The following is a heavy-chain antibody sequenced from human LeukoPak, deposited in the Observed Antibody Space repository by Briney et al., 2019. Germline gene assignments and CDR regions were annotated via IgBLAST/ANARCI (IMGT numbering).Heavy chain of an antibody. J-gene: IGHJ4*02. CDR1: GGTFSSYG. CDR3: ARRHGSSWADFDY. Sequence: GGSLRLSCAASGGTFSSYGMHWVRQAPGKGLEWVAVISYDGSNKYYADSVKGRFTISRDNAKNPLYLHMNSLRDEDTAVYYCARRHGSSWADFDYWGQGTLVTVSS. V-gene: IGHV3-30*03. CDR2: ISYDGSNK. D-gene: IGHD6-13*01.